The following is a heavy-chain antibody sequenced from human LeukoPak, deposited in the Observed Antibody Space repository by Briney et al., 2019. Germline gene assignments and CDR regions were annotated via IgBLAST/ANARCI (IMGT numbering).Heavy chain of an antibody. J-gene: IGHJ4*02. Sequence: PSETLSLTYTVSGGSISSYYWSWIRQHPGKGLEWIGYIYYSGSTNYNPSLKSRVTISVDTSKNQFSLKLSSVTAADTAVYYCARVARGYSYGHFDYWGQGTLVTVSS. CDR2: IYYSGST. CDR3: ARVARGYSYGHFDY. CDR1: GGSISSYY. D-gene: IGHD5-18*01. V-gene: IGHV4-59*01.